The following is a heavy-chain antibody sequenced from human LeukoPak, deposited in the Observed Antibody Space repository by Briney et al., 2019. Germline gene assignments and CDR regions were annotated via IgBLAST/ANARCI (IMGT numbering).Heavy chain of an antibody. J-gene: IGHJ4*02. D-gene: IGHD6-19*01. CDR2: INHSGST. CDR3: ARGIAVAGPEDY. CDR1: GGSFSGYY. V-gene: IGHV4-34*01. Sequence: SETLSLTCAVYGGSFSGYYWSWIRQPPGKGLEWTGEINHSGSTNYNPSLKSRVTISVDTSKNQFSLKLSSVTAADTAVYYCARGIAVAGPEDYWGQGTLVTVSS.